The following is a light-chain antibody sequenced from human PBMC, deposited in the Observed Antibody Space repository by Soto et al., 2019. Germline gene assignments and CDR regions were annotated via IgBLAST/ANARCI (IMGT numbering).Light chain of an antibody. CDR3: LLYYGGAQV. J-gene: IGLJ3*02. CDR1: TGAVTSGYY. Sequence: QAVVTQEPSLTVSPGGTVTLTCASSTGAVTSGYYPNWFQQKPGQAPMPLIYSTSNKHSWTPARFSGSLLGGKAALTLSGVQPEDEAEYYCLLYYGGAQVFGGGTKLTVL. CDR2: STS. V-gene: IGLV7-43*01.